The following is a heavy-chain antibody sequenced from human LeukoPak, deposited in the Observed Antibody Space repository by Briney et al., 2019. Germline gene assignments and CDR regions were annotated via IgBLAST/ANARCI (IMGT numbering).Heavy chain of an antibody. J-gene: IGHJ3*02. CDR3: AKKECTITSCYAVLGAFDI. V-gene: IGHV3-23*01. Sequence: QAGGSLRLSCAASGFTFSSYAMSWVRLAPGKGLEWVSAIGGSGGSTYYADSVRGRFTISRDNSKNTLYLQMNSLRADDTAVYYCAKKECTITSCYAVLGAFDIWGQGTLVTVSS. CDR1: GFTFSSYA. CDR2: IGGSGGST. D-gene: IGHD2-2*01.